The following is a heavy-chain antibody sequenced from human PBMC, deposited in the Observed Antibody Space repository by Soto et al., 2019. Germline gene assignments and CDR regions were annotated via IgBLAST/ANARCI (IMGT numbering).Heavy chain of an antibody. V-gene: IGHV4-34*01. CDR3: ARGGKDFTGIAAAGTKKNFDY. J-gene: IGHJ4*02. CDR1: GGSFSGYY. D-gene: IGHD6-13*01. Sequence: PSETLSRTCAVYGGSFSGYYWSWIRQPPGKGLEWIGEINHSGSTNYNPSLKSRVTISVDTSKNQFSLKLSSVTAADTAVYYCARGGKDFTGIAAAGTKKNFDYWGQGTLVTVSS. CDR2: INHSGST.